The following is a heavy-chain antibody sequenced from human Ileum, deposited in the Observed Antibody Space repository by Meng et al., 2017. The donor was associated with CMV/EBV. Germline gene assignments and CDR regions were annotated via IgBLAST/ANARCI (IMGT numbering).Heavy chain of an antibody. D-gene: IGHD3-10*01. CDR2: ISYDGSIK. CDR3: AREPYGSGSYYNVRRGFDY. CDR1: FSRYT. J-gene: IGHJ4*02. Sequence: FSRYTVQWVRQAPGKGLEWVAIISYDGSIKYYVDSVRGRFTISRDNSKNTLYLQMNSLRAEDTAVYYCAREPYGSGSYYNVRRGFDYWGQGALVTVSS. V-gene: IGHV3-30-3*01.